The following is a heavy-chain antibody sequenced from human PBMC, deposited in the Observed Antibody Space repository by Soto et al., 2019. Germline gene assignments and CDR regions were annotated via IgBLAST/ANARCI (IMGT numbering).Heavy chain of an antibody. Sequence: VQLLESGGGLVQPGGSLRLSCAASGFTFSSYAMHWVRQGPGRGVEWVAVISDDGSNKYYADSVKGRFTISRDNSKDTLYLQMNSLRAEDTAVYYCARDLGCYGGNSRWGQGTLVTVSS. V-gene: IGHV3-30-3*01. CDR3: ARDLGCYGGNSR. CDR1: GFTFSSYA. CDR2: ISDDGSNK. D-gene: IGHD4-17*01. J-gene: IGHJ4*02.